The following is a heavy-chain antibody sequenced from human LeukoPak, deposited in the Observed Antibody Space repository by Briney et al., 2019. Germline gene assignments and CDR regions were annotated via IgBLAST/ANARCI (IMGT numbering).Heavy chain of an antibody. CDR3: AGGLRDGYNPLDY. J-gene: IGHJ4*02. Sequence: SETLSLTCTVSGGSISSGDYYWSWIRQPPGKGLEWIGYIYYSGSTYYNPSLKSRFTISVDTSKNQFSLKLSSVTAADTAVYYCAGGLRDGYNPLDYWGQGTLVTVSS. V-gene: IGHV4-30-4*01. CDR1: GGSISSGDYY. D-gene: IGHD5-24*01. CDR2: IYYSGST.